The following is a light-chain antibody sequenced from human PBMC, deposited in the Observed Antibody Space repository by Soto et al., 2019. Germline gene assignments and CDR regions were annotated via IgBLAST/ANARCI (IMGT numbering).Light chain of an antibody. Sequence: EIVLTQSPGTLSLSPGERETHSCRASQSVSSSYLAWYQQKPGQAPRLLIYDASNRATGISARFSGSGSGTHFTLAIISLEPEDFAVYYCHQRTNWPLTFGQGTRLEIK. J-gene: IGKJ5*01. CDR3: HQRTNWPLT. CDR2: DAS. CDR1: QSVSSSY. V-gene: IGKV3D-20*02.